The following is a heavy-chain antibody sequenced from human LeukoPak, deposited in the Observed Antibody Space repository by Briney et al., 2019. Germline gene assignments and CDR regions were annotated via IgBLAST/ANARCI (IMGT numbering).Heavy chain of an antibody. CDR3: ARGMLVITSSWFDP. Sequence: ASVKVSCKASGYTFTSYDINWVRQATGQGLEWMGWMNPNSGNTGYAQKIQGRVTMTRNTSISTAYMELSSLRSEDTAVYYCARGMLVITSSWFDPWGQGTLVTVSS. V-gene: IGHV1-8*01. CDR2: MNPNSGNT. CDR1: GYTFTSYD. D-gene: IGHD3-22*01. J-gene: IGHJ5*02.